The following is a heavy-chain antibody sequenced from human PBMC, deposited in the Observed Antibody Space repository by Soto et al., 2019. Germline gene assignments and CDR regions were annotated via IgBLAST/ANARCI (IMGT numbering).Heavy chain of an antibody. Sequence: PSETLSLTCSVSGGSINDSTSFWGWLRQSPGKGLEWIATINYRWPAEYNPSLKSRVTISVDRSRNVLSLQMNYVTAPDTAVYYCANYFMSRRWFDTWGQGSLVTVSS. CDR2: INYRWPA. J-gene: IGHJ5*02. V-gene: IGHV4-39*02. CDR1: GGSINDSTSF. D-gene: IGHD3-10*01. CDR3: ANYFMSRRWFDT.